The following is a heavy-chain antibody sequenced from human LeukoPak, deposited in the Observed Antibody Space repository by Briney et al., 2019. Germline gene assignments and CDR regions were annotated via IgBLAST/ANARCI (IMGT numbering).Heavy chain of an antibody. CDR2: IYYSGSA. J-gene: IGHJ4*02. CDR3: ARVNYGSATKEDY. Sequence: SETLSLTCTVSGGSISSGGYYWSWIRQHPGKGLEWIGYIYYSGSAYYNPSLKSRVTISVDTSENQLSLKLSSVTAADTAVYYCARVNYGSATKEDYWGQGTLVTVSS. D-gene: IGHD3-10*01. CDR1: GGSISSGGYY. V-gene: IGHV4-31*03.